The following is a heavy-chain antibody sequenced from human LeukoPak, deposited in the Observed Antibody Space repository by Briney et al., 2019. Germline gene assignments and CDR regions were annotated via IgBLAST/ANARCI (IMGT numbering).Heavy chain of an antibody. V-gene: IGHV4-4*07. CDR2: IYTSGNT. Sequence: SETLSLTCTVSGGSISSYYWSWIRQPAGKGLEWIARIYTSGNTDYNPSLNSRVTMSVDTSKNQFSLKLSSVTAADTAVYYCARDPISGSSGIDYWGQGTLVTVSS. CDR1: GGSISSYY. D-gene: IGHD1-26*01. CDR3: ARDPISGSSGIDY. J-gene: IGHJ4*02.